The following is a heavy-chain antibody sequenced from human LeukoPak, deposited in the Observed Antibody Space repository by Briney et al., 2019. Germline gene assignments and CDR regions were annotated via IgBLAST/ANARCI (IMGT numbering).Heavy chain of an antibody. D-gene: IGHD6-19*01. CDR1: GFTFSSYW. V-gene: IGHV3-7*01. Sequence: GGSLRLSCAASGFTFSSYWMSWVRQAPGKGLEWVANIKQDGSEKYYVDSVKGRFTISRDNAKNSLYLQMNSLRAEDTAVYYCARILDSAWGELGYWGQGTLVTASS. CDR3: ARILDSAWGELGY. CDR2: IKQDGSEK. J-gene: IGHJ4*02.